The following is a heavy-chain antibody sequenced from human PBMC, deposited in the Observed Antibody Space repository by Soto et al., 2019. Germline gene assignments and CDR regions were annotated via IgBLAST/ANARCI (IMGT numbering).Heavy chain of an antibody. V-gene: IGHV3-30*04. CDR3: ARAPGSNNGYDYVMSQ. CDR1: GFTFNVYA. CDR2: SSNDGKNE. J-gene: IGHJ4*02. D-gene: IGHD5-12*01. Sequence: QVQLVESGGGVVQPGRSLRLSCAASGFTFNVYAMHWVRQAPGKGLEWVAVSSNDGKNEHHAASVKGRFTISRDNSKGTLYLQMNSLRPEDTALYYCARAPGSNNGYDYVMSQWGRGTLVTVSS.